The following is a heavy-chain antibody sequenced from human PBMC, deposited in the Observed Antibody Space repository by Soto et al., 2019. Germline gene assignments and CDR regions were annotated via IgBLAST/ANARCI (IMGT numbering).Heavy chain of an antibody. CDR2: ISGSGTNI. CDR3: ARCRYSYGYDFDS. V-gene: IGHV3-48*02. D-gene: IGHD5-18*01. J-gene: IGHJ4*02. Sequence: GGSLRLSCAASGFTFSSYWMSWVRQAPGKGLEWVSHISGSGTNIYYAGSVKGRFTVSRDVAKNSLFLQMNSLRDEDTAVYYCARCRYSYGYDFDSWGQGTLVTVSS. CDR1: GFTFSSYW.